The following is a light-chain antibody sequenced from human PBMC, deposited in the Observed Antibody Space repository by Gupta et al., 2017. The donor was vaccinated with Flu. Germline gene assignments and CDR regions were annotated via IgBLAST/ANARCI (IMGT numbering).Light chain of an antibody. Sequence: GDNIGSKTVHWYQQKSGQAPVLVVYDDSGRPSGIPERFSGSNSGNTATLTLSRVEAGDEADYYCQVWENSRDHHVIFGGGTKLTVL. CDR2: DDS. J-gene: IGLJ2*01. CDR1: NIGSKT. V-gene: IGLV3-21*02. CDR3: QVWENSRDHHVI.